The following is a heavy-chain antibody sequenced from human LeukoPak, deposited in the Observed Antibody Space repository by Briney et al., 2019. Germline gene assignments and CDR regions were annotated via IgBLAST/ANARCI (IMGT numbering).Heavy chain of an antibody. Sequence: GGSLRLSCAASGFTFSSYAMSWVRQAPGKGLEWVSAISGSGGSTYYADSVKGRFTISRDNSKSTLYLQMNSLRAEDTAVYYCAKFLPTHIVVANYYFDYWGQGTLVTVSS. D-gene: IGHD2-21*01. CDR1: GFTFSSYA. J-gene: IGHJ4*02. CDR2: ISGSGGST. CDR3: AKFLPTHIVVANYYFDY. V-gene: IGHV3-23*01.